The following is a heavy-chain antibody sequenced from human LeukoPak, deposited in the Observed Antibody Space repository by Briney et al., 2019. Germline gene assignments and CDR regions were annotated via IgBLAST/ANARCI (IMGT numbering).Heavy chain of an antibody. CDR2: ISASGGST. V-gene: IGHV3-23*01. CDR3: ASVYSSTSWDY. D-gene: IGHD6-13*01. CDR1: GFTFSSSA. Sequence: GGSLRLSCAASGFTFSSSAMSWVRQVPGKGLEWVSGISASGGSTYYADSARGRFTISRDNSKNTLYVQMNSLRDEDTAMYYCASVYSSTSWDYWGQGTLVTVSS. J-gene: IGHJ4*02.